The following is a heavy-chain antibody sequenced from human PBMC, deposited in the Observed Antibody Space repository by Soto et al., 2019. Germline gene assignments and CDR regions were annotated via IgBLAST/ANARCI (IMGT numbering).Heavy chain of an antibody. V-gene: IGHV4-59*01. CDR3: VRDLFRRPIDY. CDR2: VYYSGST. CDR1: GGSISNYY. Sequence: SETLSLTCTVSGGSISNYYWSWIRQPPGKGLEWIGYVYYSGSTNYNPSLKSRVTISLDTSKNQFSLKLNSVTAADTAVYYCVRDLFRRPIDYWGQGTLVT. J-gene: IGHJ4*02. D-gene: IGHD3-10*01.